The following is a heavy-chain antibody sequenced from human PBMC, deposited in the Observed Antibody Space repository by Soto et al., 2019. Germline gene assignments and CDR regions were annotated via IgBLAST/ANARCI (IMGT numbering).Heavy chain of an antibody. CDR2: INHSGST. Sequence: SETLSLTCAVYGGSFSGYYWSCIRQTPGKGLEWIGEINHSGSTNYNPSLKSRVTISVDTSKNQFSLKLSSVTAADTAVYYCARVRRLLNWFDPWGQGTRVTVSS. CDR3: ARVRRLLNWFDP. J-gene: IGHJ5*02. CDR1: GGSFSGYY. V-gene: IGHV4-34*01. D-gene: IGHD2-21*01.